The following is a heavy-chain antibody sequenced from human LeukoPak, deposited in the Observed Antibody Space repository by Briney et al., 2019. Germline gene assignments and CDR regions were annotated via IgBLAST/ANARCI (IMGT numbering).Heavy chain of an antibody. CDR2: FDPEDGET. CDR3: ATSPYSSGPFDY. CDR1: GYTLTELS. V-gene: IGHV1-24*01. Sequence: ASAKVSCKVSGYTLTELSMHWVRQAPGKGLEWMGGFDPEDGETIYAQKFQGRVTMTEDTSTDTAYMELSSLRSEDTAVYYCATSPYSSGPFDYWGQGTLVTVSS. J-gene: IGHJ4*02. D-gene: IGHD6-19*01.